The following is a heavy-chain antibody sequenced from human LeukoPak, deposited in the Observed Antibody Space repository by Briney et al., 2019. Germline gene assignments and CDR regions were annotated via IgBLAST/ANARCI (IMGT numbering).Heavy chain of an antibody. J-gene: IGHJ4*02. V-gene: IGHV3-23*01. CDR2: ISGSGGST. D-gene: IGHD3-22*01. CDR3: AKEEGSGFYYDSSRFGPLDY. CDR1: GFTFSSYA. Sequence: PGGSLRLSCAASGFTFSSYAMSWVRQAPGKGLEWVSAISGSGGSTYYADSVKGRFTISRDNSKNTLYLQMNSLRAEDTAVYYCAKEEGSGFYYDSSRFGPLDYWGQGTLVTVSS.